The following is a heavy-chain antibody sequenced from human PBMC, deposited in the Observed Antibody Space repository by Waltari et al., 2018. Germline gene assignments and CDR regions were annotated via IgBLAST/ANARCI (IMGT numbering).Heavy chain of an antibody. CDR3: ARNSGITNYYFDY. D-gene: IGHD1-20*01. CDR2: ISSSSSYI. V-gene: IGHV3-21*01. J-gene: IGHJ4*02. Sequence: EVQLVESGGGLVKPGGSLRLSCAASGFTFSSYSMNWVRQAPGKGLEWVSSISSSSSYIYYADSVKGRFTISRDHAKNSLYLQMNSLRAEDTAVYYCARNSGITNYYFDYWGQGTLVTVSS. CDR1: GFTFSSYS.